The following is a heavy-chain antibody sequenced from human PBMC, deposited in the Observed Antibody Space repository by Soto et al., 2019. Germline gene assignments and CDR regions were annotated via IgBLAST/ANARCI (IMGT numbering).Heavy chain of an antibody. Sequence: SETLSLTCTVSGGSISSYYWSWIRQPPGKGLEWIGNIYYSGSTNYNPSLKSRVTISVDTSKNQFSLKLSSVTAADTAVYYCARQNPYDFWSGYYFDYWGQETLVTVSS. D-gene: IGHD3-3*01. CDR3: ARQNPYDFWSGYYFDY. V-gene: IGHV4-59*08. CDR1: GGSISSYY. CDR2: IYYSGST. J-gene: IGHJ4*02.